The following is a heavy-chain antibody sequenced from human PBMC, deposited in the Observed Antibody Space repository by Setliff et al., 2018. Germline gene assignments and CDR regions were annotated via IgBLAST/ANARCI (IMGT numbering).Heavy chain of an antibody. J-gene: IGHJ4*02. V-gene: IGHV4-34*01. CDR3: ARGFDVCGGGACYTDGPYYFDY. Sequence: SETLSLTCAVYGEPFSGHYWSWIRQPPGKGLEWIGEINHSGSTNYNPSLKSRVTISVDTSKNQFSLKLSSVAAADTAVYYCARGFDVCGGGACYTDGPYYFDYWGLGTLVTVS. CDR1: GEPFSGHY. D-gene: IGHD2-21*02. CDR2: INHSGST.